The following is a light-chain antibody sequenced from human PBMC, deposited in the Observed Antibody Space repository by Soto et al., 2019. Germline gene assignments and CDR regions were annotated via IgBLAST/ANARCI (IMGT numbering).Light chain of an antibody. CDR3: TSYTTSNTVL. CDR1: SSDVGGYNY. Sequence: QSVLTQPASVSGSPGQSITIYCTGTSSDVGGYNYVSWYQQHPGKAPKLIIYEVSNRPSGVSNRFSGSKSGNTASLTISGLQAEDEADYYCTSYTTSNTVLFGGGTKLTVL. V-gene: IGLV2-14*01. J-gene: IGLJ2*01. CDR2: EVS.